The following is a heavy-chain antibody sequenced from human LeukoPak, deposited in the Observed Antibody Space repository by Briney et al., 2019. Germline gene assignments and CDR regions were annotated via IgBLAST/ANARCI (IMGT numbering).Heavy chain of an antibody. J-gene: IGHJ4*02. Sequence: SETLSLTCAVYGGSFSGYYWSWIRQPPGKGLEWIGEINHRGSTNYNPSLKSRVTISVDTSKNQFSLKLSSVTAADTAVYYCARVRGGDSSAGIDYWGQGTLVTVSS. CDR3: ARVRGGDSSAGIDY. D-gene: IGHD2-21*02. V-gene: IGHV4-34*01. CDR2: INHRGST. CDR1: GGSFSGYY.